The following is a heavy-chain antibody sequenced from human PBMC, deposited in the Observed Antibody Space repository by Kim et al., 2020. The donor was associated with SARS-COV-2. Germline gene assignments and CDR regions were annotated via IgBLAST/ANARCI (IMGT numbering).Heavy chain of an antibody. CDR3: VRLPFISPRPSGDWFDL. Sequence: SETLSLTCTVSGGSISTSSYYWGWIRQPPGKGLEWIASIFYRGSTYYNPSLKNRVTISIDTSKNQFSLKLTSVTAADTALYYCVRLPFISPRPSGDWFDLWGQGTLVTVSS. CDR1: GGSISTSSYY. J-gene: IGHJ5*02. V-gene: IGHV4-39*01. D-gene: IGHD6-6*01. CDR2: IFYRGST.